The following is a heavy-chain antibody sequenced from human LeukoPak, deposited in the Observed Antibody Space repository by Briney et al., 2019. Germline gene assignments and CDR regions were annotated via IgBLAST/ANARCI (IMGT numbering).Heavy chain of an antibody. CDR2: VYYRGST. D-gene: IGHD3/OR15-3a*01. Sequence: PSETLSLTCTVSGGSINSSSYYWGWVRQPPGKGLEWIGYVYYRGSTTYNPSLKSRVTISVDTSKTQFSLKLSSVTAADTAVYYCARTGYYYYYMDVWGKGTTVTISS. J-gene: IGHJ6*03. CDR1: GGSINSSSYY. V-gene: IGHV4-61*05. CDR3: ARTGYYYYYMDV.